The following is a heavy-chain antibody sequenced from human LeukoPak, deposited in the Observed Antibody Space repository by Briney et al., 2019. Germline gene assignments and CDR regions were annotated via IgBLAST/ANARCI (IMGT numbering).Heavy chain of an antibody. V-gene: IGHV1-69*02. D-gene: IGHD3-10*01. CDR1: GGTFSSYT. J-gene: IGHJ4*02. CDR2: IIPILGIA. Sequence: GSSVKVSCKASGGTFSSYTISWVRQAPGQGLEWMGRIIPILGIANYAQKFQGRVTITADKSTSTAYMELSSLRSEDTAVYYCARVSRYYGSGSYYFDYWGQGTLVTVS. CDR3: ARVSRYYGSGSYYFDY.